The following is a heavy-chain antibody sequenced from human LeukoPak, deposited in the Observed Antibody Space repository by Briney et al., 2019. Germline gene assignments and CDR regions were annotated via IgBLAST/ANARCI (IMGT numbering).Heavy chain of an antibody. V-gene: IGHV4-59*01. Sequence: SETLSLTCTVSGGSISSYYWSWIRQPPGKGLEWIGYIYYSGGTNYNPSLKSRVTISVDTSKNQFSLKLSSVTAADTAVYYCAREMGATPYYFDYWGQGTLVTVSS. CDR3: AREMGATPYYFDY. D-gene: IGHD1-26*01. J-gene: IGHJ4*02. CDR2: IYYSGGT. CDR1: GGSISSYY.